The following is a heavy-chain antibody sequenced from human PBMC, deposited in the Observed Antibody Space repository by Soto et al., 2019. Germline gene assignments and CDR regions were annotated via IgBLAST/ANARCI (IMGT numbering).Heavy chain of an antibody. CDR2: IHHSGST. Sequence: PSETLSLTCTVSGGSISSYYWSWIRQPPGKGLEWIGFIHHSGSTNYNPSLKSRPTMSVDTSKNQFSLKLSSVTAADTAVYYCTRGDSSSWRPHFDYWGQGTLVTVSS. J-gene: IGHJ4*02. V-gene: IGHV4-59*01. D-gene: IGHD6-13*01. CDR3: TRGDSSSWRPHFDY. CDR1: GGSISSYY.